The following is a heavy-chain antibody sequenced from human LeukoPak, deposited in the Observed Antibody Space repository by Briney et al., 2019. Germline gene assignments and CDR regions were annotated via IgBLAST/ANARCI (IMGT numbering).Heavy chain of an antibody. CDR1: GFTFSSYW. Sequence: GGSLRLSCAASGFTFSSYWMSWVRQAPGKGLEWVANIKQDGSEKYYVDSVKGRFTISRDNAKNSLYLQMNSLRAEDTAVYYCARSSRYAGTDYYIDYWGQGTLVTVSS. J-gene: IGHJ4*02. V-gene: IGHV3-7*01. CDR3: ARSSRYAGTDYYIDY. CDR2: IKQDGSEK. D-gene: IGHD1-7*01.